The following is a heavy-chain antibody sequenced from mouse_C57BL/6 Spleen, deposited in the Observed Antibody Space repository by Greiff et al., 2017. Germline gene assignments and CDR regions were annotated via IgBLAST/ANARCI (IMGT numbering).Heavy chain of an antibody. V-gene: IGHV5-16*01. CDR1: GFTFSDYY. D-gene: IGHD1-1*01. CDR3: ARGGRADYYGSEGFDY. CDR2: INYDGSST. Sequence: EVQLQESEGGLVQPGSSMKLSCTASGFTFSDYYMAWVRQVPEKGLEWVANINYDGSSTYYLASLKSRFIISRDHAKNILFLQMSSLQSEDTATYYCARGGRADYYGSEGFDYWGQGTTLTVSS. J-gene: IGHJ2*01.